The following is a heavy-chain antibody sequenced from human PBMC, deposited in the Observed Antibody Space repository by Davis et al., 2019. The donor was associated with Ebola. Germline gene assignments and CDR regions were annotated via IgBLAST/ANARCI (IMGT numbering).Heavy chain of an antibody. Sequence: GGSLRLSCAASGFTFSSYNMNWVRQAPGKGLEWVSSISGSSYYIYYAVSVMGRFTISRDNAKNSLYLQMNSLRAEDTALYYCAKESIAVAGGEFDYWGQGTLVTVSS. J-gene: IGHJ4*02. CDR3: AKESIAVAGGEFDY. CDR1: GFTFSSYN. CDR2: ISGSSYYI. V-gene: IGHV3-21*04. D-gene: IGHD6-19*01.